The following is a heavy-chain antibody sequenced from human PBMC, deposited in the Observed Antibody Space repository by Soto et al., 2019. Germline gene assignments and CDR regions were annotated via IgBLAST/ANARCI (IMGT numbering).Heavy chain of an antibody. CDR2: ISGSGGST. D-gene: IGHD2-2*01. V-gene: IGHV3-23*01. CDR1: GFTFSSYA. J-gene: IGHJ6*03. Sequence: GGSPRLSCAASGFTFSSYAMSWVRQAPGKGLEWVSAISGSGGSTYYADSVKGRFTISRDNSKNTLYLQMNSLRAEDTAVYYCAKTVVDGRPIRVGDGDEYYMDVWGKGTTVTVSS. CDR3: AKTVVDGRPIRVGDGDEYYMDV.